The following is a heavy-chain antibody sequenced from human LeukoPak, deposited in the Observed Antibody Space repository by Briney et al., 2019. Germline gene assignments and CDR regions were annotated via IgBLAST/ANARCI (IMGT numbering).Heavy chain of an antibody. CDR2: INPSGGST. D-gene: IGHD6-19*01. J-gene: IGHJ5*02. CDR1: GYTFTSYY. CDR3: ARMAVAVGGRSDP. Sequence: ASVKVSCKASGYTFTSYYMHWVRQAPGKGLEWMGMINPSGGSTSYAQKFQGRVTMTMHTSTSTVCMELSSLRSEDTAVYYCARMAVAVGGRSDPWGQGTLVTVSS. V-gene: IGHV1-46*01.